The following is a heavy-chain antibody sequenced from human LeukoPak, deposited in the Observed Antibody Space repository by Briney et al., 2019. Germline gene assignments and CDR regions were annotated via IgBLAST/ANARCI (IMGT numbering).Heavy chain of an antibody. CDR3: ARGQSKSSDGSYRGGYYFDY. D-gene: IGHD1-26*01. Sequence: ESSETLSLTCAVYGGSFSGYYWSWIRQPPGKGLEWIGEINHSGSTNYNPSLKSRVTISVDTSKNQFSLKLSSVTAADTAVYYCARGQSKSSDGSYRGGYYFDYWGQGTLVTVSS. CDR2: INHSGST. V-gene: IGHV4-34*01. CDR1: GGSFSGYY. J-gene: IGHJ4*02.